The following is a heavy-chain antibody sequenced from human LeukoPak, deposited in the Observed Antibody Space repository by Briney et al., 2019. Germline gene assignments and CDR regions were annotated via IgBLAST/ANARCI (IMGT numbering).Heavy chain of an antibody. Sequence: GASVKVSCKASGYTFTGYYLHWVRQAPGQGLEWMGWINPNSGGTNYAQKFQGRVTMTSDTPISTAYMELSRLTSDDTAVYYCARNTRSTLAYDYWGQGTLVTVSS. CDR3: ARNTRSTLAYDY. J-gene: IGHJ4*02. V-gene: IGHV1-2*02. CDR1: GYTFTGYY. D-gene: IGHD1-1*01. CDR2: INPNSGGT.